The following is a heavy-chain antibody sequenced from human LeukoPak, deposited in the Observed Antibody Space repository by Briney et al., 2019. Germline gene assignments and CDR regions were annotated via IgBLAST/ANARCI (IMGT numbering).Heavy chain of an antibody. CDR3: AREQWLVLGPEDHGYFDL. D-gene: IGHD6-19*01. J-gene: IGHJ2*01. Sequence: SETLSLTCTVSGGSISSYYWSWIREPPGKGLEWIGYIYYSGSTNYNPSLKSRVTISVDTSKNQFSLKLSSVTAADTAVYYCAREQWLVLGPEDHGYFDLWGRGTLVTVSS. V-gene: IGHV4-59*01. CDR1: GGSISSYY. CDR2: IYYSGST.